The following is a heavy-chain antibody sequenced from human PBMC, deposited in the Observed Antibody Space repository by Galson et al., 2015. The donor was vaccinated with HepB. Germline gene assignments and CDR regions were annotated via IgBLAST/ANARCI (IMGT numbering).Heavy chain of an antibody. Sequence: SVKVSCKASGGTFSSYAISWVRQAPGQGLEWMGGIIPIFGTANYAQKFQGRVAITADESTSTAYMELSSLRSEDTAVYYCAIHLLYSSSYAPLDYWGQGTLVTVSS. CDR1: GGTFSSYA. V-gene: IGHV1-69*13. CDR3: AIHLLYSSSYAPLDY. J-gene: IGHJ4*02. D-gene: IGHD6-6*01. CDR2: IIPIFGTA.